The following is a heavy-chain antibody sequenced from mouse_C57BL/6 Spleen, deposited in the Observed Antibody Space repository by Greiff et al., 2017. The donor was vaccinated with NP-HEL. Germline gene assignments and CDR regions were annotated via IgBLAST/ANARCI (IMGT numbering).Heavy chain of an antibody. J-gene: IGHJ4*01. Sequence: QVQLQQSDAELVKPGASVKISCKVSSYTFTDHTIHWMKQRPEQGLEWIGYIYPRDGSTKYTEKFKGKATLTADKSSSTAYMQLNSLTSEDSAVYFCARRLSGSSYSLYAMDYWGQGTSVTVSS. CDR1: SYTFTDHT. D-gene: IGHD1-1*01. CDR3: ARRLSGSSYSLYAMDY. CDR2: IYPRDGST. V-gene: IGHV1-78*01.